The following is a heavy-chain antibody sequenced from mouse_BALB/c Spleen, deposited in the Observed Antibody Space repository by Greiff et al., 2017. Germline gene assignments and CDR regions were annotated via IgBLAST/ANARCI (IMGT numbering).Heavy chain of an antibody. V-gene: IGHV1S137*01. CDR2: ISTYYGDA. J-gene: IGHJ4*01. Sequence: VQLQQSGAELVRPGVSVKIPCKGSGYTFTDYAMHWVKQSHAKSLEWIGVISTYYGDASYNQKFKGKATMTVDKSSSTAYMELARLTSEDSAIYYCARSEGGKGYAMDYWGQGTSVTVSS. CDR3: ARSEGGKGYAMDY. CDR1: GYTFTDYA.